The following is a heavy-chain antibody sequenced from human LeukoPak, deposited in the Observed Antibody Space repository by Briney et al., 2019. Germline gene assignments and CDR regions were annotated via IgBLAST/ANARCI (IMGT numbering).Heavy chain of an antibody. CDR1: GFTFSSYG. CDR3: AKLWFGELFTTDY. CDR2: ISGSGGST. V-gene: IGHV3-23*01. D-gene: IGHD3-10*01. J-gene: IGHJ4*02. Sequence: GGTLRLSCAASGFTFSSYGMSWVRQAPGKGLEWVSAISGSGGSTYYADSVKGRFTISRDNSKNTLYLQMNSLRAEDTAVYYCAKLWFGELFTTDYWGQGTLVTVSS.